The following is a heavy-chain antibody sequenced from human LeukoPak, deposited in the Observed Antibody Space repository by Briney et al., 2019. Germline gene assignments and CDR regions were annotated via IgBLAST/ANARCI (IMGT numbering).Heavy chain of an antibody. D-gene: IGHD3-22*01. V-gene: IGHV4-39*01. J-gene: IGHJ4*02. CDR1: GGSISSSSYS. Sequence: PSETLSLTCTVSGGSISSSSYSWGWIRQPPGKGLEWIGSIYYSGSTYYNPSLKGRVTISVDTSKNQLSLKLSSVTAADTAVYYCASRALYYYDSSGYLPREWELSHFDYWGQGTLVTVSS. CDR2: IYYSGST. CDR3: ASRALYYYDSSGYLPREWELSHFDY.